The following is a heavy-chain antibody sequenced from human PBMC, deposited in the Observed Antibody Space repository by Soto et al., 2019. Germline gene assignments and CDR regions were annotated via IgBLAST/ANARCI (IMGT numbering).Heavy chain of an antibody. V-gene: IGHV3-7*01. CDR3: AREDFYRFDY. CDR1: GFTFTSYW. Sequence: EVQLVESGGGLVQPGGSLRVSCAASGFTFTSYWMSWVRQAPGKGLEWVANIKEDGSAKYYLDSVKGRFTISRDNAKNSLYLQMNSLYADDTAVYYCAREDFYRFDYWGQGNLVTVSS. J-gene: IGHJ4*02. CDR2: IKEDGSAK.